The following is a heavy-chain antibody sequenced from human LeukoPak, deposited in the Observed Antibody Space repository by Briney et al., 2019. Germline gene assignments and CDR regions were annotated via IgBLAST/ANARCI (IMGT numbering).Heavy chain of an antibody. CDR2: ISSSSSTI. CDR3: ASPVYYYGSGSLCYYYMDV. V-gene: IGHV3-48*04. CDR1: GFTFSSYS. J-gene: IGHJ6*03. D-gene: IGHD3-10*01. Sequence: GGSLRLSCAASGFTFSSYSMNWVRQAPGKGLEWVSYISSSSSTIYYADSVKGRFTISRDNAKNSLYLQMNSLRAEDTAVYYCASPVYYYGSGSLCYYYMDVWGKGTTVTVSS.